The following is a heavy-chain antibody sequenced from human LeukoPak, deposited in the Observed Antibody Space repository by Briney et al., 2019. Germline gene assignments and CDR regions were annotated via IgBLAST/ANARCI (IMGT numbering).Heavy chain of an antibody. CDR2: IYSGGST. CDR3: ARSYSNHLFGMDV. D-gene: IGHD4-11*01. J-gene: IGHJ6*02. V-gene: IGHV3-66*01. CDR1: GFIVSSYY. Sequence: GGSMRLSCVASGFIVSSYYMTWVRQAPGKGLEWVSVIYSGGSTYYADSVKGRVAISRDNSKNTVLLQMSSVRAEDTAVYYCARSYSNHLFGMDVWGQGATVAVTS.